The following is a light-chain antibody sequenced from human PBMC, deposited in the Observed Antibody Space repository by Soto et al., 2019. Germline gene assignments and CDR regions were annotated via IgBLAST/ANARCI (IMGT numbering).Light chain of an antibody. Sequence: QSALTQPPSVSGSPGQSVTISCTGTSNDIGSYNRVSWYQQPPGTAPKLIIYEVNNRPSGVPDRFSGSKSGNTASLTISGLQADDEADYYCSSYTTSITVVFGGGTQLTVL. CDR3: SSYTTSITVV. CDR2: EVN. J-gene: IGLJ2*01. CDR1: SNDIGSYNR. V-gene: IGLV2-18*02.